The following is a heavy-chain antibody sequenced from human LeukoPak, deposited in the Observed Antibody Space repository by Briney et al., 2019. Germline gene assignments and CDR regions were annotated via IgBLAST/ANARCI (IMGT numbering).Heavy chain of an antibody. D-gene: IGHD4-17*01. Sequence: PGGSLRLSCAASGFTFSDYYMSWIRQAPGKGLEWVSYISSSGSTIYYADSVKGRFTISRDSAKNSLYLQMNSLRAEDTAVYYCARDYYGDYAYYCMDVWGQGTTVTVSS. CDR1: GFTFSDYY. CDR3: ARDYYGDYAYYCMDV. V-gene: IGHV3-11*01. J-gene: IGHJ6*02. CDR2: ISSSGSTI.